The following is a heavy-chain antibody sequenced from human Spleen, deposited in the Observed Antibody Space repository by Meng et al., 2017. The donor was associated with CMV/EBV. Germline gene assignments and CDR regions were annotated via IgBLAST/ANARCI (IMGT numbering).Heavy chain of an antibody. Sequence: QLGESGGAVVQLGGSLRRSYSSFGSTFCSYYMHWVRQAPGKGLGWLAFLRYVGSNKYDADSLKGRFTSSRDNSKNTLYLQMNSLRAEDTAVYYCAKGWSLWGQGTMVTVSS. CDR1: GSTFCSYY. V-gene: IGHV3-30*02. J-gene: IGHJ3*01. CDR3: AKGWSL. CDR2: LRYVGSNK.